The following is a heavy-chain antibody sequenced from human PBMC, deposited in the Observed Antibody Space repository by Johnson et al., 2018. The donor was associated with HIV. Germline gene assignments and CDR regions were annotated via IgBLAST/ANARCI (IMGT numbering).Heavy chain of an antibody. CDR1: GFTLSSYW. J-gene: IGHJ3*02. CDR2: INSDGSST. D-gene: IGHD6-19*01. Sequence: VQLVESGGGLVQPGGSLRLSCAASGFTLSSYWMHWVRQAPGKGLVWVSRINSDGSSTSYADSVKGRFTISRDNAKNTLYLQMNSLRAEDTAVYYCARGEGSGWHLAGAFDIWGQGTMVTVSS. V-gene: IGHV3-74*01. CDR3: ARGEGSGWHLAGAFDI.